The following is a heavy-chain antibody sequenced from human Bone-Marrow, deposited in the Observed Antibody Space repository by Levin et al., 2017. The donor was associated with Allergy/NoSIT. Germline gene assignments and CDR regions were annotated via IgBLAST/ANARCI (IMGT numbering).Heavy chain of an antibody. Sequence: GASVKVSCKGSRSTFTTNWIGWVRQMPGKGLEWMGIIFPGDSTTNYSPSFQGHVTMSADMSVTTAYLQWSSLKASDTAVYYCGALNSGAFYIWGQGTMVSVSS. D-gene: IGHD3-10*01. CDR3: GALNSGAFYI. CDR2: IFPGDSTT. J-gene: IGHJ3*02. CDR1: RSTFTTNW. V-gene: IGHV5-51*03.